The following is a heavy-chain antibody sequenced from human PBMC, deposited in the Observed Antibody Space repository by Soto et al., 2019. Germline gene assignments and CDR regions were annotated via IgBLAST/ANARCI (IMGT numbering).Heavy chain of an antibody. D-gene: IGHD2-15*01. CDR1: GGSFSGFY. Sequence: QVQIQQWGAGVLKPSETLSLTCAVNGGSFSGFYWSWLRQPPGKGLEWIGEFNHGGSTSYNPSLKSRVASSTDTFNSLVSLTLTSVTAADTAIYYCARSADSVGGGSYLGAWGQGTQVTVSS. CDR3: ARSADSVGGGSYLGA. CDR2: FNHGGST. J-gene: IGHJ5*02. V-gene: IGHV4-34*01.